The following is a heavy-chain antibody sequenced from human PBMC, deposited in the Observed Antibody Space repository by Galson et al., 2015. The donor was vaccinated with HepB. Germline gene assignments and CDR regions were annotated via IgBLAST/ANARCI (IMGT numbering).Heavy chain of an antibody. CDR2: ISGSGGST. CDR3: AKDPLYDRDYYGSGSYPSWFDP. CDR1: GFTFSSYA. V-gene: IGHV3-23*01. D-gene: IGHD3-10*01. J-gene: IGHJ5*02. Sequence: SLRLSCAASGFTFSSYAMSWVRQAPGKGLEWVSAISGSGGSTYYADSVKGRFTISRDNSKNTLYLQMNSLRAEDTAVYYCAKDPLYDRDYYGSGSYPSWFDPWGQGTLVTVSS.